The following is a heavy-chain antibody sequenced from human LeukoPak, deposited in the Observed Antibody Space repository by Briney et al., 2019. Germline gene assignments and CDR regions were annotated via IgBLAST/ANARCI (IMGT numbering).Heavy chain of an antibody. CDR1: GGSISSGGYY. D-gene: IGHD2-15*01. V-gene: IGHV4-31*03. CDR3: ARPYCGGGSCYLVY. J-gene: IGHJ4*02. Sequence: SETLSLTCTVSGGSISSGGYYWSWIRQHPGTGLEWIGYIYYSGSTYYNPSLKSRVTISVDTSKNQFSLKLSSVTAADTAVYYCARPYCGGGSCYLVYWGQGTLVTVSS. CDR2: IYYSGST.